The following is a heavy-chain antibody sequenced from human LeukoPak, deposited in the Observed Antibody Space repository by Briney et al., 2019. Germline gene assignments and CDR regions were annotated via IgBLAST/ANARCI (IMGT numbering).Heavy chain of an antibody. CDR1: GFTFSSYA. J-gene: IGHJ5*02. CDR3: ARDQVP. V-gene: IGHV3-30*04. CDR2: ISYDGSNK. Sequence: GGSLRLSCAASGFTFSSYAMHWVRQAPGKGLEWVAVISYDGSNKYYADSVKGRFTISRDNSKNTLYLQMNSLRAEDTAVYYCARDQVPWGQGTLVTVSS.